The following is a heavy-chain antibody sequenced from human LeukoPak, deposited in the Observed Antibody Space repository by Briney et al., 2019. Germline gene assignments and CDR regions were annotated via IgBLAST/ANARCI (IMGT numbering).Heavy chain of an antibody. D-gene: IGHD3-10*01. Sequence: SETLSLTCTVSGVSISSGSYYWGWIRQPPGKGLEWIASIHYSGSTDYNPSLKSRVTISMDTSENQFSLKLSSVTAADTAVYYCASIYYYGSGEIDYWGQGTLVTVSS. CDR1: GVSISSGSYY. J-gene: IGHJ4*02. V-gene: IGHV4-39*07. CDR3: ASIYYYGSGEIDY. CDR2: IHYSGST.